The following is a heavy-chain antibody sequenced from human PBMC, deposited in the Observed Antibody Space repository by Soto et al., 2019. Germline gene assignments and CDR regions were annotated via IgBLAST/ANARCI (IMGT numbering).Heavy chain of an antibody. CDR2: IYYAGNT. CDR3: AKSCGGNCYNYMDV. V-gene: IGHV4-39*01. Sequence: SETLSLTCTVSGGSISSYTVFWGWFRQPPGKGLEWIGSIYYAGNTYYNPSLERRVSISVDTSENQFSLKLTSVTAADTAVYYCAKSCGGNCYNYMDVWGKGTTVTVSS. D-gene: IGHD2-15*01. CDR1: GGSISSYTVF. J-gene: IGHJ6*03.